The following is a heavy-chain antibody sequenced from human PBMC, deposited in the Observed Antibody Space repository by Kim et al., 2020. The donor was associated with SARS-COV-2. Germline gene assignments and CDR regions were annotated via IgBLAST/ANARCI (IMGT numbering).Heavy chain of an antibody. CDR3: ARHPLSLLWFENAFDI. V-gene: IGHV4-39*01. D-gene: IGHD3-10*01. CDR1: GGSISSSSYY. CDR2: IYYSGST. J-gene: IGHJ3*02. Sequence: SETLSLTCTVSGGSISSSSYYWGWIRQPPGKGLEWIGSIYYSGSTYYNPSLKSRVTISVDTSKNQFSLKLSSVTAADTAVYYCARHPLSLLWFENAFDIWGRGTMLPVSS.